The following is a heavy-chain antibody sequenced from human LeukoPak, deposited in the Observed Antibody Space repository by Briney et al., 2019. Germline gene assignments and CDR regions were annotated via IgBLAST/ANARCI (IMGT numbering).Heavy chain of an antibody. J-gene: IGHJ4*02. CDR1: GIVFSRTA. CDR3: AMALDY. Sequence: GGSLRLSCTASGIVFSRTAMNWARQSPGRGLEWLSAISGGGERTFYADSVRGRFTISRDNSKNTLYLQMDRLRVEDTAVYYCAMALDYWGQGTLVTVSS. CDR2: ISGGGERT. V-gene: IGHV3-23*01.